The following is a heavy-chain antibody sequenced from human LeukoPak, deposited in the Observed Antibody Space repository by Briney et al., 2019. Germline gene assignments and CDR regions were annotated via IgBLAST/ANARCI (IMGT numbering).Heavy chain of an antibody. CDR1: GFTLSSYE. CDR2: ISSSGSTI. Sequence: PGGSLRLSCAASGFTLSSYEMNWVRQAPGKGLEWVSYISSSGSTIYYADSVKGRFTISRDNAKNSLYLQMNSLRAEDTAVYYCARDFHYYDSSGYYSNWFDPWGQGTLVTVSS. J-gene: IGHJ5*02. CDR3: ARDFHYYDSSGYYSNWFDP. V-gene: IGHV3-48*03. D-gene: IGHD3-22*01.